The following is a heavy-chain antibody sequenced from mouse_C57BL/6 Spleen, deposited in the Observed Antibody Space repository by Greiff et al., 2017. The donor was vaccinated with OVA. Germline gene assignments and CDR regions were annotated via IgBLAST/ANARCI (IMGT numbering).Heavy chain of an antibody. Sequence: DVKLQESGAELVRPGASVKLSCTASGFNIKDDYMHWVKQRPEQGLEWIGWIDPENGDTEYASKFQGKATITADTSSNTAYLQLSSLTSEDTAVYYCTTGSEWLLPRRGFAYWGQGTLVTVSA. CDR1: GFNIKDDY. CDR3: TTGSEWLLPRRGFAY. CDR2: IDPENGDT. J-gene: IGHJ3*01. D-gene: IGHD2-3*01. V-gene: IGHV14-4*01.